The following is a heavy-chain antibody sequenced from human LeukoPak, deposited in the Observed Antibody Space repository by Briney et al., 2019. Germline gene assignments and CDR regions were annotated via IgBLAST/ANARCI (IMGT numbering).Heavy chain of an antibody. CDR1: GGTFSTYA. CDR3: AKTGDTTYDAFDI. J-gene: IGHJ3*02. Sequence: ASVKVSCKASGGTFSTYAINWVRQAPGQGLEWMGWINPNSGGTNYAQKFQGRVTMTRDTSISTAYMELSRLRSDDTAVYYCAKTGDTTYDAFDIWGQGTMVTVSS. D-gene: IGHD7-27*01. V-gene: IGHV1-2*02. CDR2: INPNSGGT.